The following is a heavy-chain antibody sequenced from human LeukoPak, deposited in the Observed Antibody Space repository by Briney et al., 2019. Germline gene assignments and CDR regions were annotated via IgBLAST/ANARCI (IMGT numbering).Heavy chain of an antibody. CDR2: IYSGGST. Sequence: QSGGSLRLSCAASGFTVSSNYMSWVRQAPGKGLEWVSVIYSGGSTYYADSAKGRFTISRDNSKNTLYLQMNSLRAEDTAVYYCARDHEYSGDYWGQGTLVTVSS. D-gene: IGHD6-6*01. CDR1: GFTVSSNY. CDR3: ARDHEYSGDY. J-gene: IGHJ4*02. V-gene: IGHV3-53*01.